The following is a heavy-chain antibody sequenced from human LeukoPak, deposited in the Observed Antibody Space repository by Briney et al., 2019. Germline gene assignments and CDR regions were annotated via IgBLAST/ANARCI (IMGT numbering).Heavy chain of an antibody. CDR3: AKDSGDGYTNHALFDY. CDR1: GFTFSSYA. Sequence: GGSLRLSCAASGFTFSSYAMSWVHQAPGKGLEWVSAISGSGGSTYYAYSVKGRFTISRDNSKNTLYLQMNSLRADDTAVYYCAKDSGDGYTNHALFDYWGQGALVTVSS. V-gene: IGHV3-23*01. J-gene: IGHJ4*02. CDR2: ISGSGGST. D-gene: IGHD5-24*01.